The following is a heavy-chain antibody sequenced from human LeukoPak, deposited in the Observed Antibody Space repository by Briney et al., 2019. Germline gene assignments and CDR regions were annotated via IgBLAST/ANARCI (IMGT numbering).Heavy chain of an antibody. D-gene: IGHD3-22*01. J-gene: IGHJ4*02. CDR3: ARRQYYYDSSGYYFDY. CDR1: GGSISSYY. V-gene: IGHV4-59*08. CDR2: IYYSGST. Sequence: SETLSLTCTVSGGSISSYYWSWIRQPPGKGLEWIGYIYYSGSTNYNPSLKSRVTISVDTSKNQFSLKLSSVTAADTAVYYCARRQYYYDSSGYYFDYWGQGTLVTVSP.